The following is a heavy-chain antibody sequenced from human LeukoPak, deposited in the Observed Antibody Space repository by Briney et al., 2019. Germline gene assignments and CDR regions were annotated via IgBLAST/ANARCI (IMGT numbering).Heavy chain of an antibody. CDR2: IYHSGST. Sequence: SETLTLTCADSRYSISTGYYWGWIRQLPGKGLEWIGSIYHSGSTYYNPSLKSRVTISVDTSKNQFSMKLSSVTTADMAVYYCAREDIVVVVAGLVPNWFDPWGQGTLVTVSS. V-gene: IGHV4-38-2*02. CDR3: AREDIVVVVAGLVPNWFDP. D-gene: IGHD2-15*01. J-gene: IGHJ5*02. CDR1: RYSISTGYY.